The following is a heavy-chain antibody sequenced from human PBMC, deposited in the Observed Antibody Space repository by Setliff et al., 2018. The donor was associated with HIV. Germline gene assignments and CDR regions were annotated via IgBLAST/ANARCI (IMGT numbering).Heavy chain of an antibody. V-gene: IGHV3-30*01. J-gene: IGHJ4*02. CDR2: ISYDGSRT. CDR1: GFTFTNYY. CDR3: ATARIPTGGVSTSLDY. Sequence: GGSLRLSCAASGFTFTNYYMHWVRQAPGKGLEWVSVISYDGSRTYYADSVKGRFAISRDNSKNTVYLELNSLKPEDTAEYYCATARIPTGGVSTSLDYWGQGTLVTVSS. D-gene: IGHD3-3*01.